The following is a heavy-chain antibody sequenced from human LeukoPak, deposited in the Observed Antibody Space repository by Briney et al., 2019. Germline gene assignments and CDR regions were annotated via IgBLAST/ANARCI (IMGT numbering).Heavy chain of an antibody. CDR2: IYSGGSA. V-gene: IGHV3-53*01. Sequence: GGSLRLSCAPSGLTVSSNHMSWVRQAQGKGLEWVSIIYSGGSAYYADSVKGRFTISRDNAKNTLYLQMNSLRAEDTAVYYCARTRDFRFEYWGPGTLATVSP. CDR3: ARTRDFRFEY. D-gene: IGHD2-21*02. CDR1: GLTVSSNH. J-gene: IGHJ4*02.